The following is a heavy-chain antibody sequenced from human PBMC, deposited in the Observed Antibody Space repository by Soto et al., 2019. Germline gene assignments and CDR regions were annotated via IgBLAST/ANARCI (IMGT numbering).Heavy chain of an antibody. CDR2: ISSNSAYI. CDR1: GFILRNYW. V-gene: IGHV3-21*01. J-gene: IGHJ5*02. Sequence: PGGSLRLSCADSGFILRNYWMNWVRQAPGKGLEWVSTISSNSAYIYYTDALRGRFTISRDNAKNSLHLQMNSLRAEDTAVYYCTRDASRDSSARGWFDPWGPGTLVTVSS. CDR3: TRDASRDSSARGWFDP. D-gene: IGHD6-13*01.